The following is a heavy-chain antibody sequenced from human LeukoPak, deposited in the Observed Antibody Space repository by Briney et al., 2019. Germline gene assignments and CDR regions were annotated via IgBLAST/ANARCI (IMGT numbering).Heavy chain of an antibody. D-gene: IGHD3-10*01. CDR3: ARDSVRGQKWFDP. CDR1: GGSISSGDYY. J-gene: IGHJ5*02. CDR2: IYYSGST. V-gene: IGHV4-30-4*01. Sequence: SETLSLTCTVSGGSISSGDYYWSWIRQPPGKGLEWIGCIYYSGSTYYNPSLKSRVTISVDTSKNQFSLKLSSVTAADTAVYYCARDSVRGQKWFDPWGQGTLVTVSS.